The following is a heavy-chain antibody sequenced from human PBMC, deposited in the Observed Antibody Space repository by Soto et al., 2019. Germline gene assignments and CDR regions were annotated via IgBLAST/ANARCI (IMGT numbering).Heavy chain of an antibody. J-gene: IGHJ4*02. V-gene: IGHV5-10-1*01. Sequence: PGESLKISCKGSGYSFTNYWIGWVRQMPGKGLEWMGRIDPSDSYTNYSPSFQGHVTISADKSISTAYLQWSSLKASDTAMYYCARSYCSGGSCYDYWGQGTLVTVSS. D-gene: IGHD2-15*01. CDR3: ARSYCSGGSCYDY. CDR1: GYSFTNYW. CDR2: IDPSDSYT.